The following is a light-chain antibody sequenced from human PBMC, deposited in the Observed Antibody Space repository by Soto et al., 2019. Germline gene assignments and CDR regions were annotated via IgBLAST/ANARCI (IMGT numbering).Light chain of an antibody. V-gene: IGKV1-33*01. CDR1: DDITNY. Sequence: TQLTQYPSSMSASVLDRVTVTFRASDDITNYLAWHQQKPGKAPKLLIYDASNLETGVPSRFSGSGSGTDFTFTISSLQPEDIATYYCQQYDNLLWTFGQGTKVDIK. CDR3: QQYDNLLWT. J-gene: IGKJ1*01. CDR2: DAS.